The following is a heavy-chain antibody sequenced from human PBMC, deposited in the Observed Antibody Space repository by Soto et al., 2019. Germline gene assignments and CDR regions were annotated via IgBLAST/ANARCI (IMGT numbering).Heavy chain of an antibody. CDR2: IYPSDSDT. D-gene: IGHD4-17*01. CDR1: GYSFTSYW. J-gene: IGHJ4*02. V-gene: IGHV5-51*01. CDR3: ARPANTVADHFDL. Sequence: PGESLKISCKASGYSFTSYWISWVRQMPGNGLEWMGIIYPSDSDTRYSPSFQGQVTISADQSINTAYLQWDSLKASDTAIYYCARPANTVADHFDLWGQGTPVTVSS.